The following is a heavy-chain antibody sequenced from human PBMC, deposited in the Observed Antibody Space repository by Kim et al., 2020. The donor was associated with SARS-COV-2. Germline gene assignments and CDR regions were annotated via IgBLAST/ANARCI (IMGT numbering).Heavy chain of an antibody. V-gene: IGHV3-30*04. Sequence: GGSLRLSCAASGFTFSSYAMHWVRQAPGKGLEWVAVISYDGSNKYYADSVKGRFTISRDNSKNTLYLQMNSLRAEDTAVYYCARGAYGSGSTRYWGQGTLVTVSS. J-gene: IGHJ4*02. D-gene: IGHD3-10*01. CDR3: ARGAYGSGSTRY. CDR2: ISYDGSNK. CDR1: GFTFSSYA.